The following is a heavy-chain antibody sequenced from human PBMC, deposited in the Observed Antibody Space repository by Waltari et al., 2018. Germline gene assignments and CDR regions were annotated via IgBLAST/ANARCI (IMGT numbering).Heavy chain of an antibody. Sequence: EVQLVESGGGLIQPGRSLRLSCPASGFTVSSNYMSWVRQAAGKGLEWVSVIYGAGSTYYAESVDGRFTMSRVKSKTALYPHTNSLRAEDTAVYYCARFRSGNTPEGWGQGTLVTVSS. CDR2: IYGAGST. CDR1: GFTVSSNY. CDR3: ARFRSGNTPEG. J-gene: IGHJ4*02. D-gene: IGHD3-10*01. V-gene: IGHV3-53*01.